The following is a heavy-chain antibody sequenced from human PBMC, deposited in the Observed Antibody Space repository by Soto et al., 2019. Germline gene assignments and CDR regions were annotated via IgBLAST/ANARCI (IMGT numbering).Heavy chain of an antibody. Sequence: QVQLVESGGGVVQPGRSLRLSCAASGFTFSSYAMHWVRQAPGKGLEWVAVISYDGSNKYYADSVRGRFTISIDNSKNTLYLQMNSLRAEDTAVYYCAREVVATYYDSSATGYWGQGTLVTVSS. J-gene: IGHJ4*02. CDR3: AREVVATYYDSSATGY. V-gene: IGHV3-30-3*01. CDR1: GFTFSSYA. CDR2: ISYDGSNK. D-gene: IGHD3-22*01.